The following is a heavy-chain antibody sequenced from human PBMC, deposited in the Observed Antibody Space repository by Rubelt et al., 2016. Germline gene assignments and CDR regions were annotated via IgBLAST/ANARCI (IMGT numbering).Heavy chain of an antibody. D-gene: IGHD6-13*01. CDR3: STADSSSWYDATDT. CDR1: GDTLSVFS. J-gene: IGHJ3*02. CDR2: FDGEDGET. V-gene: IGHV1-24*01. Sequence: QVQLVQSGAVLKKPGASAKVSCKVSGDTLSVFSIHWVRQAPGKGLEWMGGFDGEDGETVYAQNFQGRLIMTEDTSTDTAYMELSRLTSADTAVYYCSTADSSSWYDATDTWGQGTMVTVSS.